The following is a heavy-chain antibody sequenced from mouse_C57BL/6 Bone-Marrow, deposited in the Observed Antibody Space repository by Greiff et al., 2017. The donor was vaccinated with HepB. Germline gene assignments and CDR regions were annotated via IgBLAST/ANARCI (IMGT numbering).Heavy chain of an antibody. V-gene: IGHV5-16*01. CDR2: INYDGSST. D-gene: IGHD1-1*01. Sequence: EVMLVESEGGLVQPGSSMKLSCTASGFTFSDYYMAWVRQVPEKGLEWVANINYDGSSTYYLDSLKSRFIISRDNAKNILYLQMSSLKSEDTATYYFARDNTVVSYFDYWGQGTTLTVSS. CDR1: GFTFSDYY. CDR3: ARDNTVVSYFDY. J-gene: IGHJ2*01.